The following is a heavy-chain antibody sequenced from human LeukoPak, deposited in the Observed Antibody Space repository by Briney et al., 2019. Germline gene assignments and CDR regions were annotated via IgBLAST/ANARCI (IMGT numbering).Heavy chain of an antibody. Sequence: SVKVSCKASGGTFSSYAISWVRQAPGQGLEWMGGIIPIFGTANYAQKFQGRVTITADESTSTAYMELSSLRSEDTAVYYCARVQSYYYDSSGYYFEVYYFDYWGQGTLVTVSS. CDR1: GGTFSSYA. V-gene: IGHV1-69*13. CDR2: IIPIFGTA. D-gene: IGHD3-22*01. J-gene: IGHJ4*02. CDR3: ARVQSYYYDSSGYYFEVYYFDY.